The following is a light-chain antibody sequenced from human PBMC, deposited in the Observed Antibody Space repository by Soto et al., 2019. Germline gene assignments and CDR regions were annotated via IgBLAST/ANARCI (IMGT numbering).Light chain of an antibody. V-gene: IGLV2-14*01. CDR1: SSDVGNYKY. CDR3: ASYTRTTTLV. Sequence: QSALTQPASVSGSPGQSITISCTGTSSDVGNYKYVSWYQQHPGKAPKLMIYEVSNRPSGVSNRFSGSKSGNTASLTISGLQAEDETDYYCASYTRTTTLVFGGGTKVTVL. J-gene: IGLJ2*01. CDR2: EVS.